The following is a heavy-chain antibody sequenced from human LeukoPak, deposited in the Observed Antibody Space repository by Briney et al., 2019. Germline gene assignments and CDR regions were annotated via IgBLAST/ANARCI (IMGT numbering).Heavy chain of an antibody. D-gene: IGHD6-19*01. CDR2: INPSGGST. V-gene: IGHV1-46*01. CDR1: GYTFTSYY. CDR3: ARDKAVAGTGTSLDY. Sequence: ASVKVSCKASGYTFTSYYMHWVRQAPGQGLEWMGIINPSGGSTSYAQKFQGRVTMTRDTSTSIVYMELSSLRSEDTAVYYCARDKAVAGTGTSLDYWGQGTLVTVSS. J-gene: IGHJ4*02.